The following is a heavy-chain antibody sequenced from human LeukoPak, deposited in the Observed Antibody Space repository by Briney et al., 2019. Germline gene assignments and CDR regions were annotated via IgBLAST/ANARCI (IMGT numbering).Heavy chain of an antibody. D-gene: IGHD2-15*01. CDR1: GASLARDMYH. CDR3: ARRGDAWQILYSFDV. CDR2: IYYDGST. V-gene: IGHV4-39*01. Sequence: SETLSLTCTVSGASLARDMYHWGWVRQSPGKGLEWLGTIYYDGSTFHSPSFKSRVTISINASKKQLSLNLASVTAADTAVYYCARRGDAWQILYSFDVWGQGTAVIVSS. J-gene: IGHJ3*01.